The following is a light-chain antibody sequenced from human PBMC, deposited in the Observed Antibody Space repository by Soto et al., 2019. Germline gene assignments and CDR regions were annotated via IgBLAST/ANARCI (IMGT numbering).Light chain of an antibody. CDR3: AAWDDRLNGVV. V-gene: IGLV1-44*01. J-gene: IGLJ2*01. CDR1: SSNIGSYT. CDR2: IND. Sequence: QAVLTQPPSASGTPGQRVTISCAGSSSNIGSYTVNWYQQLPGAAPKLLIYINDQRPSGVPDRFSGSKSGTSASLAISGLQSEDEADYYCAAWDDRLNGVVFGGGTKLTVL.